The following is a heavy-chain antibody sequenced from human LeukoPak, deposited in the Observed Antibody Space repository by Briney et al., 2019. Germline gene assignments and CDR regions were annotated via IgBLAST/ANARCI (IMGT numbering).Heavy chain of an antibody. Sequence: PGGSLRLSCAASGFTFSDYYMSWIRQAPGKGLEWVSYISSSGSTIYYADSVKGRFTISRDNAKNSLYLQMNSLRAEDTAVYYCARNNRQYSSSCYDYWGQGTLVTVSS. J-gene: IGHJ4*02. D-gene: IGHD6-13*01. CDR2: ISSSGSTI. V-gene: IGHV3-11*01. CDR3: ARNNRQYSSSCYDY. CDR1: GFTFSDYY.